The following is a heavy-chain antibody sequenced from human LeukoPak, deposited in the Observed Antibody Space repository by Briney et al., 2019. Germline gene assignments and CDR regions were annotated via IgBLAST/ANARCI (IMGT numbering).Heavy chain of an antibody. V-gene: IGHV1-18*01. CDR1: GYIFTNFG. CDR2: ISGYNGNT. J-gene: IGHJ4*02. Sequence: GASVKVSCKASGYIFTNFGISWVRQARGQGLEWMGWISGYNGNTNYAQKLQGRVTMTTDTSTSTAYMELRSLRSDDTAVYYCARVGPGYGDYWGQGTLVTVSS. D-gene: IGHD5-18*01. CDR3: ARVGPGYGDY.